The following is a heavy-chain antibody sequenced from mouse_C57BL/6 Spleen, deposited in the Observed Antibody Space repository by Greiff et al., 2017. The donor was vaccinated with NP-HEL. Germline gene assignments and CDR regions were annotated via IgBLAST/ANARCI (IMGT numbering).Heavy chain of an antibody. V-gene: IGHV1-69*01. J-gene: IGHJ4*01. CDR1: GYTFTSYW. D-gene: IGHD2-1*01. CDR3: ARGGGNYLYAMDY. CDR2: IDPSDSYT. Sequence: QVQLQQSGAELVMPGASVKLSCKASGYTFTSYWMHWVKQRPGQGLEWIGEIDPSDSYTNYNQKFKGKSTLTVDKSSSTAYMQLSSLTSEDSAVYYCARGGGNYLYAMDYWGQGTSVTVSS.